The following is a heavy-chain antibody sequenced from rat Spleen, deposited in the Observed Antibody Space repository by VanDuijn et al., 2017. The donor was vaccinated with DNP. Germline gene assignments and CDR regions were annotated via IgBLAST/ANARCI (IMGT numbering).Heavy chain of an antibody. CDR1: GFTFSNYG. CDR2: ISTGGGNT. V-gene: IGHV5S13*01. J-gene: IGHJ4*01. CDR3: AREEQLSLYYAMDA. Sequence: EVQLVESGGDLVQPGRSLKLSCAASGFTFSNYGMAWVRQAPTKGLEWVASISTGGGNTYYRDSVKGRFTISRDNAKNTLYLQMNSLRSEDTATYYCAREEQLSLYYAMDAWGQGTSVTVSS. D-gene: IGHD1-2*01.